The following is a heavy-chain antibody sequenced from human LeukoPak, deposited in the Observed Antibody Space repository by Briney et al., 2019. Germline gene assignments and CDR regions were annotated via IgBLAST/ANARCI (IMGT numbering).Heavy chain of an antibody. CDR2: TFYRSKWSS. Sequence: SQTLSLTCAISGDSVSGKSVAWNWIRQSPSRGLEWLGRTFYRSKWSSEYATSMKGRITINPDTSKNQFSLQLIPVTPEDTAAYYCARGDGPIHGRYYFDYWGQGTLITVSS. V-gene: IGHV6-1*01. CDR1: GDSVSGKSVA. CDR3: ARGDGPIHGRYYFDY. D-gene: IGHD3-10*01. J-gene: IGHJ4*02.